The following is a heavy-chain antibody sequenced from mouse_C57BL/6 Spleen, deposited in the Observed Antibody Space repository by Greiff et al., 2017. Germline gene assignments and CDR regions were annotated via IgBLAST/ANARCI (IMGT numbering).Heavy chain of an antibody. J-gene: IGHJ1*03. Sequence: EVKLVESGGGLVKPGGSLKLSCAASGFTFSSYAMSWVRQTPEKRLEWVATISDGGSYTYYPDNVKGRFTISRDNAKNNLYLQMSHLKSEDTAMYYCARERSNYGGYFDVWGTGATVTVSS. CDR2: ISDGGSYT. V-gene: IGHV5-4*01. CDR1: GFTFSSYA. D-gene: IGHD2-5*01. CDR3: ARERSNYGGYFDV.